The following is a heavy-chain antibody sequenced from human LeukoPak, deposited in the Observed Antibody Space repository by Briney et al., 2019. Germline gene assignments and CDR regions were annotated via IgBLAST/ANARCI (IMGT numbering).Heavy chain of an antibody. CDR3: ARLRVGYSYGFYYGMDV. D-gene: IGHD5-18*01. V-gene: IGHV5-51*01. CDR1: GYSFTSYW. CDR2: IYPGDSDT. Sequence: GESLKISCKGSGYSFTSYWLGWVRQMPGKGLEWMGIIYPGDSDTRYSPSFQGQVTISADKSISTAYLQWSSLKASDTAMYYCARLRVGYSYGFYYGMDVWGQGTTVTVSS. J-gene: IGHJ6*02.